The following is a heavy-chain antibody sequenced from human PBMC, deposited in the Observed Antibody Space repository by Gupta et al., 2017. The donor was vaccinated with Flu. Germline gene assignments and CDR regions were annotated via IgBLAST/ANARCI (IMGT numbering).Heavy chain of an antibody. CDR3: AKDRIVGATTVY. CDR1: GFTFSSYA. J-gene: IGHJ4*02. D-gene: IGHD1-26*01. V-gene: IGHV3-23*01. Sequence: EVQLLESGGGLVQPGGSLRLSCAASGFTFSSYAMSWVRQAPGKGLEWVSAISGSGGSTYYADAVKGRLTISRDNSKKTLYLKMKRMRAEDTAVYYCAKDRIVGATTVYWGQGTLVTVYS. CDR2: ISGSGGST.